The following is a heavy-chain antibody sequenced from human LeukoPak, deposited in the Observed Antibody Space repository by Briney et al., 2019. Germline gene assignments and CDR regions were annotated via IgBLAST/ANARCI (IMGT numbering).Heavy chain of an antibody. CDR2: ILYDGTNK. J-gene: IGHJ6*02. CDR1: GFTFSTFV. D-gene: IGHD6-19*01. Sequence: GGSLRLSCAASGFTFSTFVMHWVRQAPGKGLQWVAVILYDGTNKYFADSVKGRFIISRDNSKNTLYLQMNSLTAEGTAIYYCARVVAGNVYYSGMDVWGQGTTVTVSS. CDR3: ARVVAGNVYYSGMDV. V-gene: IGHV3-30*01.